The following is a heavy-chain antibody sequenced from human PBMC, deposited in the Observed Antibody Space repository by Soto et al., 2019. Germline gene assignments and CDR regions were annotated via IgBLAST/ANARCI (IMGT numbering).Heavy chain of an antibody. V-gene: IGHV1-69*01. CDR3: ARGGRYPKFSYYYGMDV. CDR1: GGTFSTYS. D-gene: IGHD1-20*01. J-gene: IGHJ6*02. Sequence: QVQLVQSGAEVKEPGSSVKVSCKASGGTFSTYSISWVRQAPGQGLEWMGGSPPIFGTSKYAQNFQGRVTITADESTSTAYMELSSLRSDDTAVYYCARGGRYPKFSYYYGMDVWGQGTTVTVSS. CDR2: SPPIFGTS.